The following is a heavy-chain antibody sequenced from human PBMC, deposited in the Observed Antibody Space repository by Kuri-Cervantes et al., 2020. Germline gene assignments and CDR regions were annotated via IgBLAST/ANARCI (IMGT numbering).Heavy chain of an antibody. J-gene: IGHJ1*01. CDR3: AKGPIVGAIPYFQH. CDR2: IWYDGSGK. V-gene: IGHV3-30*02. Sequence: GASLKISCAASGFTFSSYGMHWVRQAPGRGLEWVAVIWYDGSGKHYAESVKGRFTISRDNSKNTLYLQMNSLRAEHTAVYYCAKGPIVGAIPYFQHWGQGTLVTVSS. CDR1: GFTFSSYG. D-gene: IGHD1-26*01.